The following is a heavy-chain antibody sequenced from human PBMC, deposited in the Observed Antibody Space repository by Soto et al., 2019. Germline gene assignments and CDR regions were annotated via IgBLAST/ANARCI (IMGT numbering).Heavy chain of an antibody. J-gene: IGHJ4*02. CDR3: ARGAAILYYYFDY. CDR1: GGSISSGNYY. CDR2: MYYSAMP. D-gene: IGHD2-2*02. V-gene: IGHV4-30-4*01. Sequence: SETLSLTCTVSGGSISSGNYYWSWLRQPPGKGLEWIGYMYYSAMPYYNPSLKSRVTISVDTSKNQFSLNMTSVTGADTAVYYCARGAAILYYYFDYWGQGTLVTVPQ.